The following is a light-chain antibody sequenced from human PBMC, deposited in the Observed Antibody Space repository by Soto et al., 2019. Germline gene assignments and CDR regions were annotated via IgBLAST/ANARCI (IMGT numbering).Light chain of an antibody. Sequence: IQMTQSPYSLSASVGDRVTITCRASQSISSYLNWYQQKPGKAPKLLIYAASSLQSGVPSRFSGSGSGTEFTLTISSLQPEDFATYYCQQSYSTTWTFGQGTKVEIK. CDR3: QQSYSTTWT. J-gene: IGKJ1*01. V-gene: IGKV1-39*01. CDR2: AAS. CDR1: QSISSY.